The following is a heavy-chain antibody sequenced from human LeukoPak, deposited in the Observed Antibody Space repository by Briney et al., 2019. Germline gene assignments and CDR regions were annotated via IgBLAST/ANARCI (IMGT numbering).Heavy chain of an antibody. D-gene: IGHD5-18*01. CDR2: IYYSGST. Sequence: SETVSLTCTVSGGSISSYYWSWIRQPPGKGLEWIGYIYYSGSTNYNPSLKSRVTISVDTSKNQFSLKLSSVTAADTAVYYCARENDRYGRIDYWGQGTQVTVSS. J-gene: IGHJ4*02. V-gene: IGHV4-59*01. CDR1: GGSISSYY. CDR3: ARENDRYGRIDY.